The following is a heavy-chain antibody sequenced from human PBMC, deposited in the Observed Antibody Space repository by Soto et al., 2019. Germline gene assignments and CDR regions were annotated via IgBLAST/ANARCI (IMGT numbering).Heavy chain of an antibody. V-gene: IGHV2-26*01. Sequence: QVTLKESGPVLVKPTETLTLTCTVSGFSLSNARMGVSWIRQPPGKALEWLAHIFSNDEKSYSTSLKSRLTISKDTSKSQVVLTMTNMDPVDTATYYCARIGDFWCGFNTYYYYGMDVWGQGTTVTVSS. J-gene: IGHJ6*02. CDR1: GFSLSNARMG. CDR2: IFSNDEK. CDR3: ARIGDFWCGFNTYYYYGMDV. D-gene: IGHD3-3*01.